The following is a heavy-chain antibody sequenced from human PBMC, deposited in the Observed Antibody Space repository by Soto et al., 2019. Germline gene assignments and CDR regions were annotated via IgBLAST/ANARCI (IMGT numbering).Heavy chain of an antibody. CDR3: AREGYCSGGSCGAWFDP. J-gene: IGHJ5*02. D-gene: IGHD2-15*01. CDR2: TIPIFGTA. V-gene: IGHV1-69*06. Sequence: QVQLVQSGAEVKKPGSSVKVSCKASGGTFSSYAISWVRQAPGQGLEWMGGTIPIFGTANYAQKFQGRVTITADKSTSTAYMELSSLRSEDTAVYYCAREGYCSGGSCGAWFDPWGQGTLVTVSS. CDR1: GGTFSSYA.